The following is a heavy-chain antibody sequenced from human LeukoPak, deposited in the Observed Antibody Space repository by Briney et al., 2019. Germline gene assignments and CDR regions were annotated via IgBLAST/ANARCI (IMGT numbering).Heavy chain of an antibody. CDR3: AKAVFLTGTGYFDY. CDR1: GFTFSSYA. J-gene: IGHJ4*02. CDR2: LSGSGGIT. V-gene: IGHV3-23*01. D-gene: IGHD3-9*01. Sequence: PGGSLRLSCAASGFTFSSYAMSWVRQAPGKGLEWVSALSGSGGITNYADSVKGRFTISRDNSKNTLYLQINSLRAEDTAIYYCAKAVFLTGTGYFDYWGLGTLVTVSS.